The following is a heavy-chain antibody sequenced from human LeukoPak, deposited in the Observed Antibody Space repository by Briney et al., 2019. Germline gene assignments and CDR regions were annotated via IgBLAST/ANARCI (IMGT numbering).Heavy chain of an antibody. CDR3: ARTPPYCSSTSCPPKADWFDP. D-gene: IGHD2-2*01. V-gene: IGHV4-4*02. CDR1: GGSISSSNW. Sequence: PSETLSLTCAVSGGSISSSNWWSWVRQPPGKGLEWIGEIYHSGSTNYNPSLKSRVTISVDKSKNQFPLKLSSVTAADTAVYYCARTPPYCSSTSCPPKADWFDPWGQGTLVTVSS. J-gene: IGHJ5*02. CDR2: IYHSGST.